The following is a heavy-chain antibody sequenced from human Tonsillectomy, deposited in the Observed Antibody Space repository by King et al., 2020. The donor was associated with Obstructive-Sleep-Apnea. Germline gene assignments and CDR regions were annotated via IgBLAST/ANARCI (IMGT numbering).Heavy chain of an antibody. CDR2: IIPIVGIA. J-gene: IGHJ6*02. Sequence: QLVQSGAEVKKPGSSVKVSCKASGGTFSSYAISWVRQAPGQGLEWMGGIIPIVGIANYAQKFQGRVTINADKSTSTAYMELSSLRSEDTAVYYCARGVIGGGNRLYGMDVWGQGTTVTVSS. CDR1: GGTFSSYA. CDR3: ARGVIGGGNRLYGMDV. V-gene: IGHV1-69*10. D-gene: IGHD4-23*01.